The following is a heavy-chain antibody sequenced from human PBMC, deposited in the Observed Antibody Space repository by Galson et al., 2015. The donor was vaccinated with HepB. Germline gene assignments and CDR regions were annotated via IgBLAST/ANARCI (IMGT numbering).Heavy chain of an antibody. CDR2: MNPNSGNT. J-gene: IGHJ4*02. D-gene: IGHD6-19*01. CDR1: GYTFTSYD. V-gene: IGHV1-8*01. CDR3: ARGAVLKAIAVAGTRGLTDY. Sequence: SVKVSCKASGYTFTSYDINWVRQATGQGLEWMGWMNPNSGNTGYAQKFQGRVTMTRNTSISTAYMELSSLRSEDTAVYYCARGAVLKAIAVAGTRGLTDYWGQGTLVTVSS.